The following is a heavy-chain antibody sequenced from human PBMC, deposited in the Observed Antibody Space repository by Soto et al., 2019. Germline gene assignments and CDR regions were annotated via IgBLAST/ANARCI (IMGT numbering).Heavy chain of an antibody. CDR1: GFTFSSYA. V-gene: IGHV3-30-3*01. Sequence: QVQLVESGGGVVQPGRSLRLSCAASGFTFSSYAMHWVRQAPGKGLEWVAVISYDGNNKYYADSVKGRFTISRDNSKNTLYLQMNSLRAEDTAVYYCARVAVEMATIHVFDYWGQGTLVTVSS. J-gene: IGHJ4*02. CDR3: ARVAVEMATIHVFDY. D-gene: IGHD5-12*01. CDR2: ISYDGNNK.